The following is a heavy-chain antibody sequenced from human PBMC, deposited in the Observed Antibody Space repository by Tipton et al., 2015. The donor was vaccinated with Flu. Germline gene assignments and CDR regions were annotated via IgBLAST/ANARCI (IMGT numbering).Heavy chain of an antibody. CDR1: GGSISSYY. J-gene: IGHJ4*02. CDR3: ARLSYYDVDLKNFYFDY. Sequence: GLVKPSETLSLTCTVSGGSISSYYWSWIRQPPGKGLEWIGYIYYSGSTNYNPSLKSRVTISVDTSKNQFSLMLRSVTAADTAVYYCARLSYYDVDLKNFYFDYWGQGALVTVSS. CDR2: IYYSGST. V-gene: IGHV4-59*08. D-gene: IGHD3-10*02.